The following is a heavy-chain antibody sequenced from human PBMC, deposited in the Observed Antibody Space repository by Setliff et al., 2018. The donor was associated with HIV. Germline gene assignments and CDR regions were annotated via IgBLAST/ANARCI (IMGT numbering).Heavy chain of an antibody. D-gene: IGHD2-2*01. CDR3: ARGTLVVPDARDYYYYLDI. J-gene: IGHJ6*03. CDR1: GGSISDSDFY. V-gene: IGHV4-61*08. Sequence: PSETLSLTCTVSGGSISDSDFYWSWIRQLPGKGLEWIGYINFGSTTYNPSLKSRVTISLDTSKNQFSLKLSSVTAADSAVYYCARGTLVVPDARDYYYYLDIWGQGNTVTVSS. CDR2: INFGST.